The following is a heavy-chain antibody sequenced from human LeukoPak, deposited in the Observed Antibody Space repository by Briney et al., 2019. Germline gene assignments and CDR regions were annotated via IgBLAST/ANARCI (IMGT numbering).Heavy chain of an antibody. Sequence: SQTLSLTCAISGDSVSSNSAAWNWIRQSPSRGLEWLGRTYYRSKWYNDYAVSVKSRITINPDTSKNQFSLQLNSVTPEDTAVYYCARVSHSSGYYLVPGEDYWGQGTLVTVSS. J-gene: IGHJ4*02. CDR1: GDSVSSNSAA. CDR2: TYYRSKWYN. CDR3: ARVSHSSGYYLVPGEDY. D-gene: IGHD3-22*01. V-gene: IGHV6-1*01.